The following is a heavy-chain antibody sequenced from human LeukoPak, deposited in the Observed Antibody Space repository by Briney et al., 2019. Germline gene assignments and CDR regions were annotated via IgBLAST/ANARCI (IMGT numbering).Heavy chain of an antibody. CDR2: IKQDGSEK. J-gene: IGHJ5*02. Sequence: QPGGSLRLSCAASGFTFSSYWMSWVRQAPGKGLEWVANIKQDGSEKYYVDSVKGRFTISRDNAKNSLYLQMNSLRAEDTAVYYCARDWGRLEPRSHYDILTGNHWFDPWGQGTLVTVSS. CDR3: ARDWGRLEPRSHYDILTGNHWFDP. D-gene: IGHD3-9*01. V-gene: IGHV3-7*01. CDR1: GFTFSSYW.